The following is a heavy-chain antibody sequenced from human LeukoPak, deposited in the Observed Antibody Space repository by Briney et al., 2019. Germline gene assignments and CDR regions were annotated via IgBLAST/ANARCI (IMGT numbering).Heavy chain of an antibody. J-gene: IGHJ4*02. CDR2: IYSGGST. CDR3: ARIPLERDYLDY. D-gene: IGHD2-2*01. Sequence: GGSLRLSCAASGFTFSSYTMNWVRQAPGKGLEWVSVIYSGGSTYYADSVKGRFTISRDNSKNTLYLQMNSLRAEDTAVYYCARIPLERDYLDYWGQGTLVTVSS. CDR1: GFTFSSYT. V-gene: IGHV3-53*01.